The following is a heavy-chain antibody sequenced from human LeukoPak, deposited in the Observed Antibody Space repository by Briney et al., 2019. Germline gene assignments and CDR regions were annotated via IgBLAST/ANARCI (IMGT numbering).Heavy chain of an antibody. CDR1: GFTFSSYW. CDR2: IKQDGSEK. CDR3: ARAVRAARPISWFDP. J-gene: IGHJ5*02. Sequence: GGSLRLSCAASGFTFSSYWISWVRQAPGKGLEWVANIKQDGSEKYYVDSVKGRFTISRDNAKNSLYLQMNSLRAEDTAVYYCARAVRAARPISWFDPWGQGTLVTVSS. V-gene: IGHV3-7*01. D-gene: IGHD6-6*01.